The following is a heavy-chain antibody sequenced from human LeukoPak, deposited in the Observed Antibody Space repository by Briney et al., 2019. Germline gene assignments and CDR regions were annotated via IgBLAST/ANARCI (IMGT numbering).Heavy chain of an antibody. D-gene: IGHD3-10*01. CDR2: IYYSGST. J-gene: IGHJ4*02. V-gene: IGHV4-39*01. CDR1: GGSISSSSYY. Sequence: SETLSLTCTVSGGSISSSSYYWGWIRQPPGKGLEWIGSIYYSGSTYYNPSLKSRVTISVDTSKNQFSLKLSSVTAADTAVYYCARLGYYGSGSLVDYFDYWGQGTLVTVSS. CDR3: ARLGYYGSGSLVDYFDY.